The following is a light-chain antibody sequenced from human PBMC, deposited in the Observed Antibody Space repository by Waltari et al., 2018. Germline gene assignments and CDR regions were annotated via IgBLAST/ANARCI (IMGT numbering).Light chain of an antibody. Sequence: DIQMTQSPSSVSASVGDRVTITCRASQGISGLLVWCQQRPGKAPKLLNYAASSLHIGVPSRCSGSGSGSDFTLTISSLQPEDFATYYCQQANSFPITFGQGTRLDIK. V-gene: IGKV1-12*01. CDR2: AAS. CDR1: QGISGL. CDR3: QQANSFPIT. J-gene: IGKJ5*01.